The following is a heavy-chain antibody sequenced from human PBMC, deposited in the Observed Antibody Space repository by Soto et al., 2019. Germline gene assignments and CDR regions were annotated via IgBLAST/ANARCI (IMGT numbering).Heavy chain of an antibody. CDR2: IYPGDSDT. CDR1: GYSFTSYW. V-gene: IGHV5-51*01. Sequence: PGESLKISCKGSGYSFTSYWIGWVRQMPGKGLEWMGIIYPGDSDTRYSPSFQGQVTISADKSISTAYLQWTSLKASDTAIYYCARLDPGGEDGNYLGMDGWGQGTSVTVSS. D-gene: IGHD2-21*01. CDR3: ARLDPGGEDGNYLGMDG. J-gene: IGHJ6*02.